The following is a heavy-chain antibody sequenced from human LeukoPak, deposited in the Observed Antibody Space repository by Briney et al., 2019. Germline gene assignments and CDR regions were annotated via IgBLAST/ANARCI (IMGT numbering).Heavy chain of an antibody. CDR3: ARVNTAMAGD. CDR2: IIPIFGTA. V-gene: IGHV1-69*13. CDR1: GDTFSSYA. J-gene: IGHJ4*02. Sequence: SVKVSCKASGDTFSSYAISWVRQAPGQGLEWMGGIIPIFGTANYAQKFQGRVTITADESTSTAHMELSSLRSEDTAVYYCARVNTAMAGDWGQGTLVTVSS. D-gene: IGHD5-18*01.